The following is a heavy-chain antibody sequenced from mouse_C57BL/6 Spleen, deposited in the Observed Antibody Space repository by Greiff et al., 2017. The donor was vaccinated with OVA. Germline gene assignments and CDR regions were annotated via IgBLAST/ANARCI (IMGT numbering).Heavy chain of an antibody. V-gene: IGHV1-80*01. CDR3: ARDYYGSIFDY. CDR1: GYAFSSYW. J-gene: IGHJ2*01. CDR2: IYPGDGDT. D-gene: IGHD1-1*01. Sequence: VQLQQSGAELVKPGASVKISCKASGYAFSSYWMNWVKQRPGKGLEWIGQIYPGDGDTNYNGKFKGKATLTAEKSSSTAYMQLSSLTSEDSAVYFCARDYYGSIFDYWGQGTTLTVSS.